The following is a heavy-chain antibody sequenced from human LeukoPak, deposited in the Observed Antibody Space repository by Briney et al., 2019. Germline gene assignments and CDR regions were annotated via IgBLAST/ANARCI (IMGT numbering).Heavy chain of an antibody. J-gene: IGHJ5*02. CDR3: AKGHNYCSSTSCYRMGKGGWFDP. D-gene: IGHD2-2*02. Sequence: GGSLRLSCAASGFTFSSYGMHWVRQAPGKGLEWAAVISYDGSNKYYADSVKGRFTISRDNSKNTLYLQMNSLRAEDTAVYYCAKGHNYCSSTSCYRMGKGGWFDPWGQGTLVTVSS. CDR2: ISYDGSNK. CDR1: GFTFSSYG. V-gene: IGHV3-30*18.